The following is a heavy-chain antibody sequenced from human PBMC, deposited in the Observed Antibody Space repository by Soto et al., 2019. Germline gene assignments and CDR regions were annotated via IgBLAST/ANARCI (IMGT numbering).Heavy chain of an antibody. CDR3: AMSMEVSLDY. CDR1: GFTFSSYW. V-gene: IGHV3-74*01. Sequence: EVQLVESGGGLVQPGGSLRLSCAASGFTFSSYWMHWVRQAPGKGLVWVSRINSDGSSTSYADSVKGRFTISRDNAKNPLDLQMNSLRAEDTALYFCAMSMEVSLDYWGQGTLVTVSS. CDR2: INSDGSST. D-gene: IGHD6-6*01. J-gene: IGHJ4*02.